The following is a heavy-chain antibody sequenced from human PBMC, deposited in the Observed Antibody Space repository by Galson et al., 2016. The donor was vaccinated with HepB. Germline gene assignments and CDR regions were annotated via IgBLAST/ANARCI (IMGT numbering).Heavy chain of an antibody. CDR3: VRRVHGSSWCDC. J-gene: IGHJ5*01. D-gene: IGHD6-13*01. Sequence: SETLSLTCTVSGGAVRISGYSWGWIRQPPGKGLEWIGNMYFSGTSNYNPSLKSRVAISLDTSRNQFSLNLNSVTAADTAVYYCVRRVHGSSWCDCWGQGTLVTVSS. CDR1: GGAVRISGYS. CDR2: MYFSGTS. V-gene: IGHV4-39*01.